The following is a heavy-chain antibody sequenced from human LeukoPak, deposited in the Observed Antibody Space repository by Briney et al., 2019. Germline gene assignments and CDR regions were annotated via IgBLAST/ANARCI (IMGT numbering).Heavy chain of an antibody. CDR2: THYSGTT. D-gene: IGHD2-15*01. CDR3: ARLGYCSGGGCQHDF. CDR1: GGSISSTYF. V-gene: IGHV4-39*01. Sequence: SETLSLTCTVSGGSISSTYFWAWIRQPPGKGLEWIATTHYSGTTYYKPSLRSRVTISVDTSANQFSLKLTSVTAADTAVYFCARLGYCSGGGCQHDFWGRGTLVTVSS. J-gene: IGHJ4*02.